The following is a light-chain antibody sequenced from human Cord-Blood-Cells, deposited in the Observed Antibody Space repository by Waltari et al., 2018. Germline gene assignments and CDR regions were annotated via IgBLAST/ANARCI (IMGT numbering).Light chain of an antibody. CDR3: QQYGSSPRT. Sequence: EIVLTQSPGTLSLSPGERATLSCRASQSVSSSYLAWYQQKPGQAPRLLIYGASSRATGMPDRFSGSGSGTDFTLTISRLEPEDFAVYYCQQYGSSPRTCGQGTKVEIK. CDR1: QSVSSSY. J-gene: IGKJ1*01. CDR2: GAS. V-gene: IGKV3-20*01.